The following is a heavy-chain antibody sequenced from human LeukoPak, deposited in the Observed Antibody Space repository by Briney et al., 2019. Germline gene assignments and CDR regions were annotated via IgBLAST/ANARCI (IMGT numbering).Heavy chain of an antibody. V-gene: IGHV4-34*01. CDR1: GGSFSGYY. CDR3: GSAIYNTYLKSRSTISADPSKNQCSLKLSTGTPADTAVSYCATGGYYGLGNDLRFDP. CDR2: IYYSGST. J-gene: IGHJ5*02. Sequence: SETLSFTCAVYGGSFSGYYWSWLRQPPGQGLEWIGNIYYSGSTNYNPSLKSRVTISVDTSKNPFSLKLSSLTPAYTAVYYCGSAIYNTYLKSRSTISADPSKNQCSLKLSTGTPADTAVSYCATGGYYGLGNDLRFDPWGQGTLVTVSS. D-gene: IGHD6-13*01.